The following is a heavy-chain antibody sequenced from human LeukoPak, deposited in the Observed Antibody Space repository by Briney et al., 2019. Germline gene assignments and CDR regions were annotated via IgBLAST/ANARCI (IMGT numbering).Heavy chain of an antibody. V-gene: IGHV4-39*01. CDR1: GGSIRSSNYY. J-gene: IGHJ5*02. Sequence: SETLSLTCNVLGGSIRSSNYYWGWIRQPPGKGLEWIGSIYYSGSTYYNPSLKGRGTMSVDTSNNQFSLKLTSATATDTAVYYCVRLFYYDSRGPPSWGQGTLVTVSS. CDR3: VRLFYYDSRGPPS. CDR2: IYYSGST. D-gene: IGHD3-22*01.